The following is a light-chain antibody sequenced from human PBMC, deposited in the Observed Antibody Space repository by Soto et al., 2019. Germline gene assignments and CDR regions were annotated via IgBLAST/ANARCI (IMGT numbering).Light chain of an antibody. Sequence: EIVMTQSPATLSVSPGERVTLSCRASQSVSSNLAWYQQKPGQTPRLLIYDASTGATGIPAGFSGSGSGTEFTLTISSLQSEDFAVYYCQQYNNWPRTFGQGTKVEIK. J-gene: IGKJ1*01. V-gene: IGKV3-15*01. CDR1: QSVSSN. CDR3: QQYNNWPRT. CDR2: DAS.